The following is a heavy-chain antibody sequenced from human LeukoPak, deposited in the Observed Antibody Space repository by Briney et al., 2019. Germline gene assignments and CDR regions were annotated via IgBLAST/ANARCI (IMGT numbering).Heavy chain of an antibody. CDR2: ISAYNGNT. CDR3: ARGMRLYCSGGSCMKFDY. D-gene: IGHD2-15*01. J-gene: IGHJ4*02. Sequence: ASVKVSCKASGYTFTSYGISWVRQAPGQGLEWMGWISAYNGNTNYAQKLQGRVTMTTDTSTSTAYMELRSLRSDDTAVYYCARGMRLYCSGGSCMKFDYWGQGTLVTVSS. V-gene: IGHV1-18*04. CDR1: GYTFTSYG.